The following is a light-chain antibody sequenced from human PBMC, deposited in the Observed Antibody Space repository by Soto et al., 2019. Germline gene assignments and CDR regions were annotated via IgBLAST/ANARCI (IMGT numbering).Light chain of an antibody. V-gene: IGKV1-8*01. CDR3: QQYYSYPLT. J-gene: IGKJ4*01. CDR1: QGISSY. Sequence: AIRMTQSPSSFSASTGDRVTITCRASQGISSYLAWYQQKPGKAPKLLIYAASTLQSGVPSRFSGSGSGTDFTLTISCLQSEDFATYYCQQYYSYPLTFSGGTKVDI. CDR2: AAS.